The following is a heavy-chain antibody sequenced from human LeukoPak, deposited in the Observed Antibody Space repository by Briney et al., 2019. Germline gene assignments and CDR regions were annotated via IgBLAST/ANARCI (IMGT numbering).Heavy chain of an antibody. CDR3: ALYYYGSGSYYNVSPAFDI. Sequence: SVKVSRKPSRYTFPSYGISSVRPAPGEGREWVGWINAYNGNTKYEQKLQGRVTMTTDTSTSTAYMELRSLRSDDTAVYYCALYYYGSGSYYNVSPAFDIWGQGTMVTVSS. D-gene: IGHD3-10*01. CDR2: INAYNGNT. CDR1: RYTFPSYG. J-gene: IGHJ3*02. V-gene: IGHV1-18*01.